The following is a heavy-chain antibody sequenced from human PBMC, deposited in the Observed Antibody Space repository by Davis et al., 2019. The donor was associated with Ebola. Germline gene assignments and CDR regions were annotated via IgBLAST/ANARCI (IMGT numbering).Heavy chain of an antibody. Sequence: GESLKISCAPSGFTFSSFAMAWVRQAPGKGLEWVSSISSSGSHIYYADSVKGRFTISRDNAKNSLHLQMNSLSAEDTAVYFCARILYSSYYFDSWGQGTLVTVSS. CDR3: ARILYSSYYFDS. CDR2: ISSSGSHI. V-gene: IGHV3-21*01. J-gene: IGHJ4*02. D-gene: IGHD6-6*01. CDR1: GFTFSSFA.